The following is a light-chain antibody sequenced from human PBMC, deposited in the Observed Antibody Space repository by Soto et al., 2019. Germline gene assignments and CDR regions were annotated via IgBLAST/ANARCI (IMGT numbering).Light chain of an antibody. CDR2: GAS. J-gene: IGKJ1*01. V-gene: IGKV3-20*01. CDR3: QQYGSSGT. CDR1: QSVSNNY. Sequence: EVVMTHSPATVSVSPWERATLSCRASQSVSNNYLAWYQQKPGQAPRLLIYGASNRATGIPDRFSGSGSGTDFTLTISRLEPEDFAVHYCQQYGSSGTFGQGTKVDIK.